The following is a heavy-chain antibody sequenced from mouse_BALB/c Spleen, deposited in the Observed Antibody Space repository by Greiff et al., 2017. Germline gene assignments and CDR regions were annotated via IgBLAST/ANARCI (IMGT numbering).Heavy chain of an antibody. CDR1: GFSLTSYG. V-gene: IGHV2-2*02. CDR2: IWSGGST. Sequence: QVQLQQSGPGLVQPSQSLSITCTVSGFSLTSYGVHWVRQSPGKGLEWLGVIWSGGSTDYNAAFISRLSISKDNSKSQVFFKMNSLQANDTAIYYCASYYGYDQAWFAYWGQGTLVTVSA. D-gene: IGHD2-2*01. CDR3: ASYYGYDQAWFAY. J-gene: IGHJ3*01.